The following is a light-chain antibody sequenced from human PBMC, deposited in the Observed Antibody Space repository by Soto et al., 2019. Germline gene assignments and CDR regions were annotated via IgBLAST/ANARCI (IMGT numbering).Light chain of an antibody. CDR3: QQYGSSSWT. CDR1: QSVSSSY. J-gene: IGKJ1*01. Sequence: EIVLTQSPGTLSLSPGERATLSCRASQSVSSSYLAWYQQKPGQAPRLLIYGTSSRATAIPDRFSGSRSGTDFTLPISRLEPEDFAVYYCQQYGSSSWTFGQGTKVEIK. V-gene: IGKV3-20*01. CDR2: GTS.